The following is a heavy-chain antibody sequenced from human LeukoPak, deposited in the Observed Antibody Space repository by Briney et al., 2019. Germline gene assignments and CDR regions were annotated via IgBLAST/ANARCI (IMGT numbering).Heavy chain of an antibody. D-gene: IGHD2-15*01. CDR1: GRSISRSSYY. CDR2: IHYRWSL. CDR3: ARNFIVVVVAATHNWFDP. Sequence: PSQTLSLTCTFSGRSISRSSYYWGSIRQPPGKGLEWIGRIHYRWSLYYNPPTKSRGTISVDPSKNQFSLTQSSVTAADTAVYYCARNFIVVVVAATHNWFDPWGQGTLVTVSS. J-gene: IGHJ5*02. V-gene: IGHV4-39*01.